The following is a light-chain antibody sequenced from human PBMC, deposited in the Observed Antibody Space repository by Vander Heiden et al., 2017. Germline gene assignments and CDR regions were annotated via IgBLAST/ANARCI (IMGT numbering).Light chain of an antibody. Sequence: DIQMTQSPSTLSASVGDRVTISCRASQRFDNFLAWYQHQPGKAPKLLIYKASSLEGGVPSRFSGSGSGTEFTLTISSLQPDDVATYYCQKDDYSPLTFGGGTKVEIK. CDR1: QRFDNF. J-gene: IGKJ4*01. V-gene: IGKV1-5*03. CDR3: QKDDYSPLT. CDR2: KAS.